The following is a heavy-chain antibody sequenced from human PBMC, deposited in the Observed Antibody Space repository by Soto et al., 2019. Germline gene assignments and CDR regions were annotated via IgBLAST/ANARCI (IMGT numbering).Heavy chain of an antibody. D-gene: IGHD5-18*01. CDR2: ISSSSSTI. V-gene: IGHV3-48*01. CDR1: WVNIIGYW. Sequence: GLLRHPRCAGWVNIIGYWLHRVFQDPGEGVEWVSYISSSSSTIYYADSVKGRFTISRDNAKNSLYLQMNSLRAEDTAVYYCARDYSSYGPFDYWGQGTLVTVSS. CDR3: ARDYSSYGPFDY. J-gene: IGHJ4*02.